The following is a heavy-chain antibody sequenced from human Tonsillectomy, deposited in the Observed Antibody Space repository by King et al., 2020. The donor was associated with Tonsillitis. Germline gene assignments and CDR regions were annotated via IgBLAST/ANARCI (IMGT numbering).Heavy chain of an antibody. CDR1: GFTFSSYA. J-gene: IGHJ6*03. CDR2: ISRNGGRT. D-gene: IGHD4-11*01. Sequence: VQLVESGGGLVQPGGSLRLSCSASGFTFSSYAMHWVRQAPGGGLEYVSAISRNGGRTYYAKFAKGRFTNSRENSKNTLYPQMSSLRAEDKAVYYCVKDDHSNYYYYYMDVWGKGTTVTVSS. V-gene: IGHV3-64D*06. CDR3: VKDDHSNYYYYYMDV.